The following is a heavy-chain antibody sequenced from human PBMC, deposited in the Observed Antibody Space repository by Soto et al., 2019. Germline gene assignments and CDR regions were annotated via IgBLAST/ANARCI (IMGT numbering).Heavy chain of an antibody. CDR3: ARESEQWLNNRAEYFQH. J-gene: IGHJ1*01. Sequence: QVQLVESGGGVVQPGRSLRLSCAASGFTFSSYAMHWVRQAPGKGLEWVAVISYDGSNKYYADSVKGRFTISRDNSKNTLYMQMNSLRAEDTAVYYCARESEQWLNNRAEYFQHWGQGTLVTVSS. CDR2: ISYDGSNK. CDR1: GFTFSSYA. D-gene: IGHD6-19*01. V-gene: IGHV3-30-3*01.